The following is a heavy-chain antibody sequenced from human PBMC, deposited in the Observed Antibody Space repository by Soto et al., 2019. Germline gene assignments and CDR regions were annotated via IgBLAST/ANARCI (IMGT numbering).Heavy chain of an antibody. CDR3: ARDATAFVVVTDNWFDP. Sequence: ASVKVSCKASGYTFTSYYMHWVRQAPGQGFEWMGIINPSGGSTSYAQKFQGRVTMTRDTSTSTVYMELSSLRSEDTAVYYCARDATAFVVVTDNWFDPWGQGTLVTVSS. V-gene: IGHV1-46*03. J-gene: IGHJ5*02. D-gene: IGHD2-21*02. CDR1: GYTFTSYY. CDR2: INPSGGST.